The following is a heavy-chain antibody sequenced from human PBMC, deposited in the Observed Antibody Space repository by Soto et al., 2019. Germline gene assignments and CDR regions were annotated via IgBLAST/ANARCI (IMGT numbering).Heavy chain of an antibody. CDR1: GYTLTELS. Sequence: KVSCKVSGYTLTELSMHWVRQMPGKGLEWIGKIEPSDSYTNYSPSFQGHVTISADKSISTAYLQWSSLKASDTAMYYCARPSSYDFWSGYSPKGWYYYYGMDVWGQGTTVTVSS. CDR3: ARPSSYDFWSGYSPKGWYYYYGMDV. J-gene: IGHJ6*02. D-gene: IGHD3-3*01. V-gene: IGHV5-10-1*01. CDR2: IEPSDSYT.